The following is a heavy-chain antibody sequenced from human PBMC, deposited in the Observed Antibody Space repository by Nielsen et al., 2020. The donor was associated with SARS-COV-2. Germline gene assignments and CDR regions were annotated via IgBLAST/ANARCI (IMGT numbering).Heavy chain of an antibody. J-gene: IGHJ4*02. CDR1: GFTFSSYG. CDR3: ARDLLYGQDYFDY. V-gene: IGHV3-33*01. CDR2: IWYDGSNK. Sequence: GESLKISCAASGFTFSSYGMYWVRQAPGKGLEWVAVIWYDGSNKYYADSVKGRFTISRDNSKNTLYLQMNSLRAEDTAVYYCARDLLYGQDYFDYWGQGTLVTVSS. D-gene: IGHD2/OR15-2a*01.